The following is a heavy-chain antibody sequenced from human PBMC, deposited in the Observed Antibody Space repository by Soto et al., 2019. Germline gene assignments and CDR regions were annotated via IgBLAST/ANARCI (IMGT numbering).Heavy chain of an antibody. J-gene: IGHJ4*02. Sequence: LRLSCSASGFTFSSYAMHWVRQAPGKGLEYVSAISSNGGSTYYADSVKGRFTISRDSSKNTLYLQMSSLRAEDTAVYYCVSGYSSGWSGDYFDYWGQGTLVTVSS. CDR3: VSGYSSGWSGDYFDY. V-gene: IGHV3-64D*06. CDR1: GFTFSSYA. CDR2: ISSNGGST. D-gene: IGHD6-19*01.